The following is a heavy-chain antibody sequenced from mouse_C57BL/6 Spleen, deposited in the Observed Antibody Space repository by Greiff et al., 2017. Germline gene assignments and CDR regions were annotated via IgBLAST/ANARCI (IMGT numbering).Heavy chain of an antibody. D-gene: IGHD1-1*02. Sequence: QVQLKESGPGLVQPSQSLSITCTVSGFSLTSYGVHWVRQSPGKGLEWLGVIWSGGSTDYNAAFISRLGISKDNSKSQVFFKMNSLQADDTAIYYCARKEGDYGFFDYWGQGTTLTVSS. V-gene: IGHV2-2*01. CDR1: GFSLTSYG. CDR2: IWSGGST. J-gene: IGHJ2*01. CDR3: ARKEGDYGFFDY.